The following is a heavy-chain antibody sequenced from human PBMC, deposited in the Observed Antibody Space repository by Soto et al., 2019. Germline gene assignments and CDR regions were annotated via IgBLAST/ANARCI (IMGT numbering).Heavy chain of an antibody. CDR2: IVVGSGNT. CDR3: AREPRYCRGGSCSITGDAFDI. Sequence: ASVKVSCKASGFTFTSSAVQWVRQARGQRLEWIGWIVVGSGNTNYAQKFQERVTITRDMSTSTAYMELSSLRSEDTAVYYCAREPRYCRGGSCSITGDAFDIWGQGTMVTVSS. CDR1: GFTFTSSA. D-gene: IGHD2-15*01. J-gene: IGHJ3*02. V-gene: IGHV1-58*01.